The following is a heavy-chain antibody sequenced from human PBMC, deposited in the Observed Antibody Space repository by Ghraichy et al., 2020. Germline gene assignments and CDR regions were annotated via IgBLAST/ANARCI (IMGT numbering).Heavy chain of an antibody. Sequence: GGSLRLSCTASGFTFGDYAMSWVRQAPGKGLEWVGFIRSKAYGGTIEYAASVKGRFAISRDDSKSIAYLQMNSLKTEDTAVYYCTRPTYSSGWAFDYWGQGTLVTVSS. CDR3: TRPTYSSGWAFDY. CDR1: GFTFGDYA. D-gene: IGHD6-19*01. V-gene: IGHV3-49*04. J-gene: IGHJ4*02. CDR2: IRSKAYGGTI.